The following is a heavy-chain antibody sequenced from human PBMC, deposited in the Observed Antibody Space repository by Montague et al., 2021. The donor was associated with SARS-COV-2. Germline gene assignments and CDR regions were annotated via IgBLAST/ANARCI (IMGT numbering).Heavy chain of an antibody. D-gene: IGHD3-9*01. CDR2: IKQDGSEK. CDR3: AREDYDILTGYYSPYYYYGMDV. Sequence: LRLSWSASGFTFSSYWMNWVRQAPGKGLEWVANIKQDGSEKYFVDSVKGRFTISRDNAQNSLYLQMNSLRAEDTAVYYCAREDYDILTGYYSPYYYYGMDVWGQGTTVTVSS. J-gene: IGHJ6*02. CDR1: GFTFSSYW. V-gene: IGHV3-7*01.